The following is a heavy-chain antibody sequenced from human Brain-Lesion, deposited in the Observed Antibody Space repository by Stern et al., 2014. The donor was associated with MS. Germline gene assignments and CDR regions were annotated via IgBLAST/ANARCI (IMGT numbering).Heavy chain of an antibody. Sequence: QVQLQESGPGLVKPSETLSLTCSVSGGSMTSSSFFWGWIRQPPGKGLEWIGNVYYSGNTYYNSSLKSRVTISIDASKNQFSLKLRAVTAADMAVYYCARSPVLIFEGYYFDYWGQGTLVTVSS. D-gene: IGHD3/OR15-3a*01. CDR1: GGSMTSSSFF. CDR2: VYYSGNT. J-gene: IGHJ4*02. V-gene: IGHV4-39*01. CDR3: ARSPVLIFEGYYFDY.